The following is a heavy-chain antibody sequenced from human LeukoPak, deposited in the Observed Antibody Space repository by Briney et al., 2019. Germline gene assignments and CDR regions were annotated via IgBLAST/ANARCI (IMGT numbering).Heavy chain of an antibody. CDR3: ARSSRALYGMDV. CDR2: MNPNSGNT. V-gene: IGHV1-8*01. Sequence: ASVRVSCKASGYTFTSYDINWVRQATGQGLEWMGWMNPNSGNTGYAQKFQGRVTMTRNTPISTAYMELSSLRSEDTAVYYCARSSRALYGMDVWGQGTTVTVSS. J-gene: IGHJ6*02. D-gene: IGHD3-10*01. CDR1: GYTFTSYD.